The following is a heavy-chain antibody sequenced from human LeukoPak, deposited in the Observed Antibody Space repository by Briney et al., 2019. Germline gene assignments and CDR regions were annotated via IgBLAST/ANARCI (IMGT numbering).Heavy chain of an antibody. CDR1: GSTFSSYA. CDR2: ISYEGSNK. D-gene: IGHD6-13*01. V-gene: IGHV3-30*04. Sequence: GGSMRPSCAAAGSTFSSYAMNWVRQAPGKGLGWVAVISYEGSNKYYADSTKDRFTISRDNSTHTPYLQANSLRAEDPAIHSGARGYSSSQDYWGQGTLVTVSS. J-gene: IGHJ4*02. CDR3: ARGYSSSQDY.